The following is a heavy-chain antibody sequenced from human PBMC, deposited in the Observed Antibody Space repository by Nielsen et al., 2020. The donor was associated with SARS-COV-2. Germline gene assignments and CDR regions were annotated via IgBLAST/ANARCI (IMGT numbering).Heavy chain of an antibody. J-gene: IGHJ4*02. CDR2: INPNSGGT. CDR1: GYTFRTYG. D-gene: IGHD6-19*01. Sequence: ASVKVSCKTSGYTFRTYGINWVRQAPGQGLEWMGWINPNSGGTNYAQKFQGRVTMTRDTSISTAYMELSRLRSDDTAVYYCARDVGGDRYSSGYWGQGTLVTVSS. V-gene: IGHV1-2*02. CDR3: ARDVGGDRYSSGY.